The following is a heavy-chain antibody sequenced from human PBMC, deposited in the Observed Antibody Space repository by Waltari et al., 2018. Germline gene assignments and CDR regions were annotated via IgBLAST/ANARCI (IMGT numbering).Heavy chain of an antibody. CDR2: ISGGGGST. D-gene: IGHD3-16*01. V-gene: IGHV3-23*04. J-gene: IGHJ4*02. CDR3: AKAWAPGLIGGAAS. Sequence: EVQLVESGGGLVQPGGSLSLSCAASGFTFSSHAMSWVRQAPGKGLEWVSAISGGGGSTYYADSVKGRFTISRDNSKNTLYLQMNSLRAEDTAVYYCAKAWAPGLIGGAASWGQGTLVTVSS. CDR1: GFTFSSHA.